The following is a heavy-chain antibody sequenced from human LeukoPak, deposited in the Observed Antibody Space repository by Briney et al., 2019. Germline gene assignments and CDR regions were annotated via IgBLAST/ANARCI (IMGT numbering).Heavy chain of an antibody. CDR1: GFTFSSYA. D-gene: IGHD6-19*01. CDR2: ISYDGSNK. J-gene: IGHJ4*02. Sequence: GGSLRLSCAASGFTFSSYAMHWVRQAPGKGLEWVAVISYDGSNKYYADSVKGRFTISRDNSKNTLYLQMNSLRAEDTAVYYCAKDASVWSSGPTDYWGQGTLVTVSS. CDR3: AKDASVWSSGPTDY. V-gene: IGHV3-30*04.